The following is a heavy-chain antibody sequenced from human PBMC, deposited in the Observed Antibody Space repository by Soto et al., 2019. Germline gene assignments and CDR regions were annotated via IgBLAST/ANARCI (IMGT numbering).Heavy chain of an antibody. V-gene: IGHV4-4*02. D-gene: IGHD2-8*01. CDR3: ASGLERYCTNGVCPYYYYYYYMDV. CDR1: SGSISSSNW. J-gene: IGHJ6*03. CDR2: IYHSGST. Sequence: SETLSLTCAVSSGSISSSNWWSWVRQPPGKGLEWIGEIYHSGSTNYNPSLKSRGTISVDKSKNQFSLKLSSVTAADTAVYYCASGLERYCTNGVCPYYYYYYYMDVWGKGTTVTVSS.